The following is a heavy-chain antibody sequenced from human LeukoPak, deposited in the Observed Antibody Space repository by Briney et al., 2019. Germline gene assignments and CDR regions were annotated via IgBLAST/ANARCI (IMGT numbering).Heavy chain of an antibody. V-gene: IGHV3-23*01. J-gene: IGHJ4*02. CDR3: AKAPDYYGSGTRFDY. CDR1: DFTFSTYA. D-gene: IGHD3-10*01. Sequence: GGSLRLSCAASDFTFSTYAMSWVRQAPGKGLEWVSTISGGGGDATYYADSVKGRFTISRDNSKNTLYLQMNSLRAEDTAVYYCAKAPDYYGSGTRFDYWGQGTLVTVSS. CDR2: ISGGGGDAT.